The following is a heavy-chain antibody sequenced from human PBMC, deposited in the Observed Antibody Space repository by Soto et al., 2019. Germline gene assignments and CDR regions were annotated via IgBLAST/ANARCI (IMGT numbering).Heavy chain of an antibody. J-gene: IGHJ6*02. CDR2: IDPSDSYT. CDR1: GYSFTSYW. CDR3: ASPTQGGMDV. Sequence: GESLKISCKGSGYSFTSYWVSWVRQMPGKGLEWMGRIDPSDSYTNYSPSFQGHVTISADKSISTAYLQWSSLKASDTAMYYCASPTQGGMDVWGQGTTVTVSS. V-gene: IGHV5-10-1*01.